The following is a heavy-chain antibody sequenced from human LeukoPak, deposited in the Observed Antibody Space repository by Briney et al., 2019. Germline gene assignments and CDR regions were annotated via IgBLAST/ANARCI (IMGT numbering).Heavy chain of an antibody. D-gene: IGHD2-21*02. CDR1: GLILSGHA. CDR2: IGDSGEIE. Sequence: PGGSLTLSCEASGLILSGHAMSWVRQAPGEGMEWVSGIGDSGEIERYADTVKGRFTISRDNFRNTVYLEMRSLRPEDTAVYYCAKGYSSDWTPFDYWGQGTQVTVSS. J-gene: IGHJ4*02. V-gene: IGHV3-23*01. CDR3: AKGYSSDWTPFDY.